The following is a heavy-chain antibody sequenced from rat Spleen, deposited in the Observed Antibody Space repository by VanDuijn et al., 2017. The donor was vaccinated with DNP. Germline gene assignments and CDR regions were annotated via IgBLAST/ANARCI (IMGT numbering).Heavy chain of an antibody. D-gene: IGHD1-10*01. CDR1: GITFSSYW. Sequence: EVQLVESGGGLVQPGRSLKLSCVASGITFSSYWMYWIRQAPGKGLEWVATISYDGSSTYYRDSVKGRFTISRDNAKSTLYLQMNSLISEDTATYYCARSNNYYFDYWGQGVMVTVSS. V-gene: IGHV5-29*01. J-gene: IGHJ2*01. CDR2: ISYDGSST. CDR3: ARSNNYYFDY.